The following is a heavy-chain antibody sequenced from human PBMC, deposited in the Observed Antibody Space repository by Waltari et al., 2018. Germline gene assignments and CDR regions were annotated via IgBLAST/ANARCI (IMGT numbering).Heavy chain of an antibody. CDR3: VAEGSNSVHH. CDR1: GFSFNTFW. V-gene: IGHV3-74*03. CDR2: INSAGTGT. Sequence: EVQVVESGGGLVQPGGSLRLSCAASGFSFNTFWMHWVRQAPGKGLGWVSSINSAGTGTKYADFVQGRFTISRDNGKNTLFLQMNSLKVDDTAVYYCVAEGSNSVHHWGHGTLVTVSS. J-gene: IGHJ5*02. D-gene: IGHD1-26*01.